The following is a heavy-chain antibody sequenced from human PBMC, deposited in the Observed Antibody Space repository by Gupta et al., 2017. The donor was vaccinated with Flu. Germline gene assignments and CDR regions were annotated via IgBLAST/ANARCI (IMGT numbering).Heavy chain of an antibody. V-gene: IGHV3-30*18. CDR3: AKDWRWNNNNFGMNV. Sequence: QERVVESGGGVVQPGRSLRLSCAASGFSFSNYGMHWVRQAPGKGLEWVAVISHDGTNYYHTDYVKGRFTISRDNSKSTLYLHMSSLRTEDTAVYYCAKDWRWNNNNFGMNVWGQGTTVTVSS. D-gene: IGHD5-24*01. J-gene: IGHJ6*02. CDR2: ISHDGTNY. CDR1: GFSFSNYG.